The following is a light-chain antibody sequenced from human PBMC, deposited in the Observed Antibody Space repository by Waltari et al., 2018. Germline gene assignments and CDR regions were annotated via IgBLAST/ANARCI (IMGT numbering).Light chain of an antibody. V-gene: IGLV4-69*01. CDR2: VKSDGSH. J-gene: IGLJ2*01. Sequence: QLVLTQSPSASASLGASVKLTCTLSSGHSTNIIALLQQQPEKGPRFLMTVKSDGSHNKGVAIPDRLSGSSPGAERYLTISSLQSEDEADYYCQTGGHGTWIFGGGTRLTVL. CDR1: SGHSTNI. CDR3: QTGGHGTWI.